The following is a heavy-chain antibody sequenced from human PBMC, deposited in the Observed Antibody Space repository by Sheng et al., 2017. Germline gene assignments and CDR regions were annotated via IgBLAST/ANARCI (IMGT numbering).Heavy chain of an antibody. D-gene: IGHD7-27*01. CDR3: ARDLRLGPVGNN. V-gene: IGHV3-21*01. CDR2: ISTSSSYI. CDR1: GFTFSSFS. J-gene: IGHJ1*01. Sequence: EVQLVESGGGLVKPGGSLRLSCAASGFTFSSFSMNWVRQAPGKGLEWVSYISTSSSYIYYADSVRGRFTISRDNAKNSLFLQMNRLRAEDTAVYYCARDLRLGPVGNNWGQGTLVTVST.